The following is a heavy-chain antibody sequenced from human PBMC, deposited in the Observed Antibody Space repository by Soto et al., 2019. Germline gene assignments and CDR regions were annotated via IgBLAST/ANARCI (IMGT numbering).Heavy chain of an antibody. CDR3: AKSRQQQLVDWFEP. J-gene: IGHJ5*02. Sequence: PGGSLRLSCAASGFTFSSYGMHWVRQAPGKGLEWVAVIWYDGSNKYYADSVKGRFTISRDNSKNTLYLQMNSLRAEDTAVYYCAKSRQQQLVDWFEPWGQGTLVTVSS. D-gene: IGHD6-13*01. V-gene: IGHV3-33*06. CDR1: GFTFSSYG. CDR2: IWYDGSNK.